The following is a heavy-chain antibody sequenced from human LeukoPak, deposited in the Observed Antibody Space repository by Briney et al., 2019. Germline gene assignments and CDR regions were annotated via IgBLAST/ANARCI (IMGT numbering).Heavy chain of an antibody. CDR1: GFPFSSYS. Sequence: GGSLRLSCAASGFPFSSYSMNWARQPPGKGLEWVSSISSSSSYIYYADSVKGRFTISRDNAKNSLYLQMNSLRAEDTAVYYCASSGGSSSFDYWGQGTLVTVSS. V-gene: IGHV3-21*01. CDR3: ASSGGSSSFDY. J-gene: IGHJ4*02. D-gene: IGHD1-26*01. CDR2: ISSSSSYI.